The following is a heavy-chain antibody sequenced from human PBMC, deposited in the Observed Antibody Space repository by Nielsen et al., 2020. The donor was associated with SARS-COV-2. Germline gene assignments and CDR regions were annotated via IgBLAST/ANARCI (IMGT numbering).Heavy chain of an antibody. J-gene: IGHJ2*01. V-gene: IGHV4-38-2*02. CDR1: GYPISSGYR. D-gene: IGHD2-2*01. Sequence: SETLSLTCTVSGYPISSGYRWVCIRQPPGQVLEWIAPMYPSGRTYYNPSTRNRVTIALDTSRNQFSLKLNSVTAADTALYYCARVDCSTTSCYPLYWYFDLWGRGTLVTVSS. CDR2: MYPSGRT. CDR3: ARVDCSTTSCYPLYWYFDL.